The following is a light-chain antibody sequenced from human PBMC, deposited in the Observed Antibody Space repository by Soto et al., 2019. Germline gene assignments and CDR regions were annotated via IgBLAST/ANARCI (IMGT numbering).Light chain of an antibody. J-gene: IGLJ3*02. Sequence: QSALTQPASVSGSPGQSITISCTGTSSDVGGYDYVSWFQHHPGKAPKLIIYDVSNRPSGVSNRFSCSKSGNTASLTISGLQADDEADYSCTSYTSGSTWVFGGGTKLTVL. CDR2: DVS. V-gene: IGLV2-14*03. CDR1: SSDVGGYDY. CDR3: TSYTSGSTWV.